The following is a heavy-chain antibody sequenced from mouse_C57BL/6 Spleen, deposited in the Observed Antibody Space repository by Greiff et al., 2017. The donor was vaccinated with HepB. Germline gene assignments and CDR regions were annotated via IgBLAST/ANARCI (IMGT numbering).Heavy chain of an antibody. CDR3: ARVGDGYYLAY. V-gene: IGHV1-52*01. J-gene: IGHJ3*01. CDR1: GYTFTSYW. CDR2: IDPSDSET. Sequence: QVQLKQPGAELVRPGSSVKLSCKASGYTFTSYWMHWVKQRPIQGLEWIGNIDPSDSETHYNQKFKDKATLTVDKSSSTAYMQLSSLTSEDSAVYYCARVGDGYYLAYWGQGTLVTVSA. D-gene: IGHD2-3*01.